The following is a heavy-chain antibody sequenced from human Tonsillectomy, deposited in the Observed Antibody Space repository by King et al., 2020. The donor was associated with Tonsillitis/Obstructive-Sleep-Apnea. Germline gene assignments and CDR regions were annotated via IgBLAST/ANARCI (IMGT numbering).Heavy chain of an antibody. Sequence: VQLVESGGGVVQPGRSLRLSCAASGFTFSSSPMHWVRXAXGRGXXWXXXXXXDXTXXXYADSLKGRFTIXXXXPKNTLYLQMNSLTAEDTAIYFCARDSAAMGYFDYWGQGTLVTVSS. J-gene: IGHJ4*02. CDR3: ARDSAAMGYFDY. V-gene: IGHV3-30*04. CDR2: XXXDXTXX. CDR1: GFTFSSSP. D-gene: IGHD2-2*01.